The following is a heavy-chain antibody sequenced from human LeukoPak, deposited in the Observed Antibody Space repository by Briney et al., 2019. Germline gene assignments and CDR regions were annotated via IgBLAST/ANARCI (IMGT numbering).Heavy chain of an antibody. Sequence: ASVKVSCKASGYTFTGYYMHWVRQAPGQGLEWMRWINPNSGGTNYAQKFQGWVTMTRDTSISTAYMELSRLRSDDTAVYYCARAQRGSGSYYNSSPKNWFDPWGQGTLVTVSS. V-gene: IGHV1-2*04. CDR2: INPNSGGT. CDR3: ARAQRGSGSYYNSSPKNWFDP. J-gene: IGHJ5*02. CDR1: GYTFTGYY. D-gene: IGHD3-10*01.